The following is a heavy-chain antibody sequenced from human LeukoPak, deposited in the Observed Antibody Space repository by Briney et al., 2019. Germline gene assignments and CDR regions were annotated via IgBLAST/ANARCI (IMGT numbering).Heavy chain of an antibody. J-gene: IGHJ4*02. CDR2: IYYSGNT. V-gene: IGHV4-39*07. D-gene: IGHD3-9*01. CDR3: ARSGTLTGYLF. CDR1: GGSISSSSYY. Sequence: PSETLSLTCTVSGGSISSSSYYWGWIRQPPGKGLEWIGSIYYSGNTNYNPSLQSRVTISVDTSKNQFSLKLGSVTAADTAVYYCARSGTLTGYLFWGQGTLVTVSS.